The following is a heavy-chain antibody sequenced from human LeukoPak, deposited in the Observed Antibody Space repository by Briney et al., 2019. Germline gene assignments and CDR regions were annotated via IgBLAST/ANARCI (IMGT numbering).Heavy chain of an antibody. V-gene: IGHV3-9*01. D-gene: IGHD6-13*01. CDR2: ISWNSGSI. CDR3: AKDIESSSLTEGAFDI. Sequence: GGSLRLSCAASGFTFSSYSMHWVRQAPGKGLEWVSGISWNSGSIGYADSVKGRFTISRDNAKNSLYLQMNSLRAEDTALYYCAKDIESSSLTEGAFDIWGQGTMVTVSS. CDR1: GFTFSSYS. J-gene: IGHJ3*02.